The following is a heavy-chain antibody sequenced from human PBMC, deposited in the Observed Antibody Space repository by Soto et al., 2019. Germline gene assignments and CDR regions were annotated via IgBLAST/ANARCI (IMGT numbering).Heavy chain of an antibody. CDR1: GFTFEDYG. CDR3: AKAVVRGQKSWLNYVDG. V-gene: IGHV3-9*01. CDR2: ISRNSAII. Sequence: GPSLRLSCAASGFTFEDYGLHWVRQAPGKGQGWGAAISRNSAIIAYVDSVRGRFSTSRDNAKNSVYLQMNSLRVEDTALDYCAKAVVRGQKSWLNYVDGWGQGT. J-gene: IGHJ4*02. D-gene: IGHD1-26*01.